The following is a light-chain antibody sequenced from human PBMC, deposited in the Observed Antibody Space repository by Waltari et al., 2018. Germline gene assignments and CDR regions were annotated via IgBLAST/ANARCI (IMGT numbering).Light chain of an antibody. V-gene: IGLV2-14*03. CDR2: DVS. Sequence: QSALTQPASVSGSPGQSITISCTGTSSDVGGYNYVSWYQQHPGKAPKLMIYDVSNRPSGVSNRFSGSKSGNTASLTISGLQAEDEADYYCSSYRSTTVLFGGGTKLTVL. CDR3: SSYRSTTVL. J-gene: IGLJ2*01. CDR1: SSDVGGYNY.